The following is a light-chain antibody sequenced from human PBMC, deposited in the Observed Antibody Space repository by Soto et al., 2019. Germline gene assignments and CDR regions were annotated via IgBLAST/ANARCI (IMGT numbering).Light chain of an antibody. CDR2: EVN. V-gene: IGLV2-14*01. Sequence: QSALTQPASVSASPGQSITISCTGTCSDVGGYKFVSWYQHHPGKAPKLMIYEVNNRPSGVSNRFSGSKSGNTASLTISGLQPEDEADYYCLSYTSANTRVFGGGTKLTVL. J-gene: IGLJ3*02. CDR1: CSDVGGYKF. CDR3: LSYTSANTRV.